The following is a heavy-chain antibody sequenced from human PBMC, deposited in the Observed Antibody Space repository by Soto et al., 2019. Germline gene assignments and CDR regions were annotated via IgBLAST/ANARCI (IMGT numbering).Heavy chain of an antibody. CDR1: VFTFSRNT. CDR3: VKDEGIEAMDV. D-gene: IGHD3-3*02. Sequence: YLRLSCVPSVFTFSRNTMNWVRQAPGKGLEWVASITSSGSYVYYADSVKGRFSASRDNAKNSLSLQMDSLRPDDTAIYFCVKDEGIEAMDVWGQGTTVTVS. V-gene: IGHV3-21*01. CDR2: ITSSGSYV. J-gene: IGHJ6*02.